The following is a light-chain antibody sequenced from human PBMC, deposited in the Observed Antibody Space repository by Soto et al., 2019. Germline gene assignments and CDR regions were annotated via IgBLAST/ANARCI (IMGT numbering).Light chain of an antibody. CDR1: SSDIGSYNL. V-gene: IGLV2-23*01. J-gene: IGLJ2*01. Sequence: QSALAQPASVSGSPGQSITISCTGTSSDIGSYNLVSWYQQHPGEAPKLIIFESGKRPAEVSNRFSASKSGNTVSLTISGLQAEDEADYYCCSYAGSYTYVVFGGGTKVTVL. CDR3: CSYAGSYTYVV. CDR2: ESG.